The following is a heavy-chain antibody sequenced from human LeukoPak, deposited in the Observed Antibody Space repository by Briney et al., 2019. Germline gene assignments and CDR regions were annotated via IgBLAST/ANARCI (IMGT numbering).Heavy chain of an antibody. CDR1: GFTLSNYW. D-gene: IGHD3-3*01. J-gene: IGHJ5*02. CDR2: IYSDGSIT. V-gene: IGHV3-74*01. CDR3: AREGRMTIFGVVYNWFDP. Sequence: GGSLRLSCAASGFTLSNYWMHWVRQAPGKGLVWVSRIYSDGSITSYADSVKGRFTISRDNAKNTLYLQMNSLRAEDTAVYYCAREGRMTIFGVVYNWFDPWGQGTLVTVSS.